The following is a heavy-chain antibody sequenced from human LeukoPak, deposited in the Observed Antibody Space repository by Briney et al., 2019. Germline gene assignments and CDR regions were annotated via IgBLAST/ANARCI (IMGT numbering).Heavy chain of an antibody. V-gene: IGHV1-18*01. CDR2: ISAYNGNT. J-gene: IGHJ6*02. D-gene: IGHD3-3*02. CDR3: ARVISSHYYYYGMDV. CDR1: GYTFTSYG. Sequence: ASVKVSCKASGYTFTSYGISWVRQAPGQGLEWMGWISAYNGNTNYAQKLQGRVTMTTDTSTSTAYMELRSLRSDDTAVCYCARVISSHYYYYGMDVWGQGTTVTVSS.